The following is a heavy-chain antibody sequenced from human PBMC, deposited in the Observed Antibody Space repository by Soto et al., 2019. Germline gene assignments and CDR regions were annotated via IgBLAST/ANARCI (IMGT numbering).Heavy chain of an antibody. J-gene: IGHJ6*02. V-gene: IGHV1-2*02. D-gene: IGHD3-9*01. CDR2: INPNSGGT. CDR1: GYTFTGYY. Sequence: ASVKVSCKASGYTFTGYYMHWVRQAPGQGLEWMGWINPNSGGTNYAQKFQGRVTMTRDTSISTAYMELSRLRSDDTAVYYCARGDYDILTGYFYYYGMGVWGQGTTVTVSS. CDR3: ARGDYDILTGYFYYYGMGV.